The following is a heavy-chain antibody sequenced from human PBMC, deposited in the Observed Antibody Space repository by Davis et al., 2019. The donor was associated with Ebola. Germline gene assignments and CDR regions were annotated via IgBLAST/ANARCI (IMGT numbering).Heavy chain of an antibody. J-gene: IGHJ5*02. Sequence: AASVKVSCKASGYTFTSYAMHWVRQAPGQRLEWMGWINAGNGNTKYSQKFQGRVTITRDTSASTAYMELSSLRSEDTAVYYCARDRLYSSSWHSPRTDNWFDPWGQGTLVTVSS. CDR2: INAGNGNT. CDR1: GYTFTSYA. CDR3: ARDRLYSSSWHSPRTDNWFDP. V-gene: IGHV1-3*01. D-gene: IGHD6-13*01.